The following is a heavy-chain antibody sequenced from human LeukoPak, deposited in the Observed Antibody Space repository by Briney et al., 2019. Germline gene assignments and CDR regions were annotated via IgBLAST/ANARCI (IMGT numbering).Heavy chain of an antibody. CDR1: GLAFSRHA. CDR3: ATRPAGKTYYGVLDY. CDR2: ITDSADST. D-gene: IGHD2-21*01. Sequence: LGGSLRLSCEASGLAFSRHAMTWVRQAPGKGPEWVSGITDSADSTYYAQSVKGRFTISRDNSKNTLYLQMNSLRAEDTAVYYCATRPAGKTYYGVLDYWGQGTLVTVSS. V-gene: IGHV3-23*01. J-gene: IGHJ4*02.